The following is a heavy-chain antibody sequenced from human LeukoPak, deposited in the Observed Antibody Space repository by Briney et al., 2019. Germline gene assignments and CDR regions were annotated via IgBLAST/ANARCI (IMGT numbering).Heavy chain of an antibody. CDR3: TRHGPLDGSI. CDR2: IRSKANSYAT. V-gene: IGHV3-73*01. D-gene: IGHD2-2*03. J-gene: IGHJ4*02. CDR1: GFTFSGSA. Sequence: GGSLRLSCAASGFTFSGSAMHWVRQASGKGLEWVGRIRSKANSYATAYAASVKGRFTISRDDSKNTAYLQMNSLKTEDTAVYYCTRHGPLDGSIWGQGTLVTVSS.